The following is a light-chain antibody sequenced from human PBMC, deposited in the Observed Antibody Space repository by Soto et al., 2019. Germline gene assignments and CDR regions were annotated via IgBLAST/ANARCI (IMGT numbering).Light chain of an antibody. J-gene: IGKJ2*01. V-gene: IGKV4-1*01. Sequence: DIVMTQSPDSLAVSLGERATINCKSSQSVLQSSNNKNYLAWFQKKPGQPPKLLLYWASTRDSGVPERFSGSGSGTDFTLTIGSLQAEDVAVYYCQQYSSIPYTFGQGTNLEIK. CDR2: WAS. CDR1: QSVLQSSNNKNY. CDR3: QQYSSIPYT.